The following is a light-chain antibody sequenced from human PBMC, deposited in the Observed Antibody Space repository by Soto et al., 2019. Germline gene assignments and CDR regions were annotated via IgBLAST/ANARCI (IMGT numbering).Light chain of an antibody. CDR3: QPFGSSPGFT. CDR2: GAS. J-gene: IGKJ3*01. Sequence: EIVLTQSPGTLSLSPGERATLSCRASQSINSRYLAWYQQKPGQAPMLLIYGASSRATGIPDRFSGSGSGTDFTLTISRLEPEDFAVYYCQPFGSSPGFTFGPGTKVDIK. CDR1: QSINSRY. V-gene: IGKV3-20*01.